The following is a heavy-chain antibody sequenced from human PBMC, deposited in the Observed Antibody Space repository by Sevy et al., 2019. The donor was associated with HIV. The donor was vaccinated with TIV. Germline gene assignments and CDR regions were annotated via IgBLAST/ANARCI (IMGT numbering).Heavy chain of an antibody. J-gene: IGHJ6*02. CDR3: VRGLNYDFWSGALTYDYYYGMDV. V-gene: IGHV1-8*01. CDR2: MNPNSGNT. D-gene: IGHD3-3*01. Sequence: DTVKVSCKASGYTFTSYDINWVRQATGQGLEWMGWMNPNSGNTGYAQEFQGRVTMTRNNSISTAYMELSSLRSEDTAVYYCVRGLNYDFWSGALTYDYYYGMDVWGQGTTVYVSS. CDR1: GYTFTSYD.